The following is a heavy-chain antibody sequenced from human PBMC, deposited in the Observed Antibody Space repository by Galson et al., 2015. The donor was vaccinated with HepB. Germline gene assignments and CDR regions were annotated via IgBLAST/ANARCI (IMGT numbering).Heavy chain of an antibody. CDR3: ARYPRGDCGGSDCYESRHGMDV. CDR2: ISTTSSYT. CDR1: GFPFSDFY. J-gene: IGHJ6*02. Sequence: SLRLSCAASGFPFSDFYMTWIRQAPGKGLEWISYISTTSSYTRYAASVQGRFTISRDNAKGSLYLRMSGLRVEDTAIYYCARYPRGDCGGSDCYESRHGMDVWGQGTTVTVSS. D-gene: IGHD2-21*01. V-gene: IGHV3-11*03.